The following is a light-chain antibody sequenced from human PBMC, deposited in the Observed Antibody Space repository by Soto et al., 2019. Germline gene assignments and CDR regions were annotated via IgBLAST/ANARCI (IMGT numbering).Light chain of an antibody. CDR1: QGISNY. CDR2: TAS. Sequence: DIQLTQSPSFLSASVGDRVTITCRASQGISNYLAWYQQKAGKAPKLLIHTASTLQNGVPSRFSGSGSGTEFTLTISSLQPEDLATYDCQHRHSYPLTVGGGTKVESK. CDR3: QHRHSYPLT. V-gene: IGKV1-9*01. J-gene: IGKJ4*02.